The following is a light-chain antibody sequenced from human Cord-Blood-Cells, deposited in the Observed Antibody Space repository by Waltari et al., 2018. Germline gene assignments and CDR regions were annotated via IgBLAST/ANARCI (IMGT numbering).Light chain of an antibody. Sequence: QSALTQPASVSGSPGQSITISCTGTSSDVGGYNYVSWDQQHPGKAPKLMIYDVSNRPSGVSNRFSGSKSGNTASLTISGLQAEDEADYYCSSYTSSSTSGVFGGGTKLTVL. J-gene: IGLJ3*02. V-gene: IGLV2-14*03. CDR3: SSYTSSSTSGV. CDR2: DVS. CDR1: SSDVGGYNY.